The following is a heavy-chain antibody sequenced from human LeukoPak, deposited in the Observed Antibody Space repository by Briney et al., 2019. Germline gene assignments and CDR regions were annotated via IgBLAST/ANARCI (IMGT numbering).Heavy chain of an antibody. Sequence: GGSLRLSCAASGFTFSSYAMSWVRQAPGKGLEWVSAISGSGGSTYYADSVKGRFTISRDNAKNSLYLQMNSLRAEDTAVYYCARALPSPLYSGSYADAFDIWGQGTMVTVSS. CDR2: ISGSGGST. CDR1: GFTFSSYA. D-gene: IGHD1-26*01. CDR3: ARALPSPLYSGSYADAFDI. V-gene: IGHV3-23*01. J-gene: IGHJ3*02.